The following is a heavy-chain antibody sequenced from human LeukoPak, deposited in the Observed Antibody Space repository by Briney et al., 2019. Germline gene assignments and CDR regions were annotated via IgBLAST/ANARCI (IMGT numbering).Heavy chain of an antibody. Sequence: SETLSLTCTVSGGSVSSNGYFWNWIRQPPGKGLEWIGYIYNRGSTNYNPSLKSRVTISVDTSNNQFSLKLSSVTAADTAVYYCARGVGGGYDLGYWGQGTLVTVSS. CDR1: GGSVSSNGYF. CDR3: ARGVGGGYDLGY. V-gene: IGHV4-61*08. J-gene: IGHJ4*02. CDR2: IYNRGST. D-gene: IGHD5-12*01.